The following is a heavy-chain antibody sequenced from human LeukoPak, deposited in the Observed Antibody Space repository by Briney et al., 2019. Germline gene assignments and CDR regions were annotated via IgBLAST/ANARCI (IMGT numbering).Heavy chain of an antibody. V-gene: IGHV3-33*01. D-gene: IGHD1-26*01. CDR1: GFTFSSYG. Sequence: PGGSLRLSCAASGFTFSSYGMHWVRQAPGKGLEWVAVIWYDGSNKYYADSVKGRFTISRDNSKNTLYLQMNSLRAEDTAVYYCARERIVGATELTPLDYWGQGTLVTVSS. J-gene: IGHJ4*02. CDR2: IWYDGSNK. CDR3: ARERIVGATELTPLDY.